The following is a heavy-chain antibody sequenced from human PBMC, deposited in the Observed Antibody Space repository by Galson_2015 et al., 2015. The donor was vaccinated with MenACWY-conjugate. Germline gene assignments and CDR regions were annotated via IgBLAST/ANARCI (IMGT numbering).Heavy chain of an antibody. D-gene: IGHD1-26*01. CDR3: ARDGAYSGSYGYFDY. CDR2: INPSGGST. Sequence: QSGAEVKKPGESLKISCKASGYTFTSYYMHWVRQAPGQGLEWMGIINPSGGSTSYAQKFQGRVTMTRNTSTSTVYMELSSLRSEDTAVYYCARDGAYSGSYGYFDYWGQGTLVTVSS. CDR1: GYTFTSYY. J-gene: IGHJ4*02. V-gene: IGHV1-46*01.